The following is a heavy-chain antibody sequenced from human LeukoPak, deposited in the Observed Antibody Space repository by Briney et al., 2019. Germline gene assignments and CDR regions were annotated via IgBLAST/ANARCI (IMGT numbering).Heavy chain of an antibody. J-gene: IGHJ1*01. D-gene: IGHD6-13*01. CDR1: GGTFSSYA. Sequence: SVKVSCKASGGTFSSYAISWVRQAPGQGLEWMGGIIPILGIANYAQKFQGRVTITADKSTSTAYMELSSLRSEDTAVYYCARPGAAATRDAEYFQHWGQRTLVTVSS. CDR2: IIPILGIA. CDR3: ARPGAAATRDAEYFQH. V-gene: IGHV1-69*10.